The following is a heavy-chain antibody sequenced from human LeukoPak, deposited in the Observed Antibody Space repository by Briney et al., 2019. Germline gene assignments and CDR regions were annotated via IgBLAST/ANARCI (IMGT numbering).Heavy chain of an antibody. V-gene: IGHV3-9*01. CDR3: AKATMIVVVSDAFDI. CDR2: ISWNSGSI. CDR1: GFTFDDYA. D-gene: IGHD3-22*01. J-gene: IGHJ3*02. Sequence: GGSLRLSCAASGFTFDDYAMHWVRQAPGKGLEWVSGISWNSGSIGYADSVKGRFTISRDNAKNSLYLQMNSLRAEDTALYYCAKATMIVVVSDAFDIWGQGTMVTVSS.